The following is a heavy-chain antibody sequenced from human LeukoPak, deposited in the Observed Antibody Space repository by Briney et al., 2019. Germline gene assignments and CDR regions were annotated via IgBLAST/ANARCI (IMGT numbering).Heavy chain of an antibody. J-gene: IGHJ4*02. V-gene: IGHV4-4*07. CDR2: IYPSGSA. CDR1: GGSISSYY. Sequence: SETLSLTCTVSGGSISSYYWTWIRQPAGKGLEWIGRIYPSGSANYNPSLKSRVTMSVDTSKNQFSLKLSSVTAADTAVYYCARENSGSYREFDYWGQGTLVTVSS. CDR3: ARENSGSYREFDY. D-gene: IGHD1-26*01.